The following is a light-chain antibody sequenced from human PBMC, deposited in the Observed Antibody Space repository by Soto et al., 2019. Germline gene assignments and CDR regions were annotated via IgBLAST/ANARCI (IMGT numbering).Light chain of an antibody. J-gene: IGKJ2*01. CDR3: QQYYSTLYT. Sequence: DIVMTQSPDSLAVSLGERATINCKSSQSVLYSSNNNNYLAWYQQKPGQPPKLLIYWASTRESGVPDRFSGSGSGTDFTLTNSSLQAADVAVYYCQQYYSTLYTFGQGTKLEIK. CDR2: WAS. CDR1: QSVLYSSNNNNY. V-gene: IGKV4-1*01.